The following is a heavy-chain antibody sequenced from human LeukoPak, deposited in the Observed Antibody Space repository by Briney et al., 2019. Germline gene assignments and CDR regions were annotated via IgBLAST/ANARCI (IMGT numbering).Heavy chain of an antibody. D-gene: IGHD3-22*01. CDR2: INHSGST. CDR3: ARESSGYPGAFDI. CDR1: GGSFSGYY. Sequence: SETLSLTCAVYGGSFSGYYWSWIRQPPGKGLEWIGEINHSGSTNYNPSLKSRVTISVDTSKNQFSLKLSSVTAADTAVYYCARESSGYPGAFDIWGQGTMVTVSS. J-gene: IGHJ3*02. V-gene: IGHV4-34*01.